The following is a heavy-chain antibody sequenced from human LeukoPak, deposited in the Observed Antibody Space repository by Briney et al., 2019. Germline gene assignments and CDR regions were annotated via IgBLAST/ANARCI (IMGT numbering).Heavy chain of an antibody. J-gene: IGHJ4*02. Sequence: GGSLRLSCAASGFTFDDYGMSWVRQAPGKGLEWVSGLDWNGGSTNYADSVKGRFTISRDNAKSSLLLQMNSLRAEDTALYYCARHEKYCFGGSCYFDYWGPGTLVSVPS. CDR2: LDWNGGST. CDR3: ARHEKYCFGGSCYFDY. V-gene: IGHV3-20*04. CDR1: GFTFDDYG. D-gene: IGHD2-15*01.